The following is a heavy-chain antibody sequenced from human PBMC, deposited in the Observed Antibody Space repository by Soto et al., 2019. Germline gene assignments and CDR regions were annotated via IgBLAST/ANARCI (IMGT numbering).Heavy chain of an antibody. J-gene: IGHJ6*02. CDR2: IIPIFGTA. D-gene: IGHD3-3*01. V-gene: IGHV1-69*13. CDR1: GGTFSSDA. Sequence: SVKVSCKASGGTFSSDAISWVRQAPGQGLEWMGGIIPIFGTANYAQKFQGRVTITADESTSTAYMELSSLRSEDTAVYYCARDNSGYDFWSGYRYGMDVWGQGTTVTVSS. CDR3: ARDNSGYDFWSGYRYGMDV.